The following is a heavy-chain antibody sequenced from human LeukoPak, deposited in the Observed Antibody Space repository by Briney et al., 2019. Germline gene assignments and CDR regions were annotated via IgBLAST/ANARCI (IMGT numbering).Heavy chain of an antibody. CDR2: ISGSGGST. CDR3: AKGEDGSGSYYPYYFDY. CDR1: GFTFSDYY. Sequence: GGSLRLSCAASGFTFSDYYMSWVRQAPGKGLEWVSAISGSGGSTYYADSVKGRFTISRDNSKNTLYLQMNSLRAEDTAVYYCAKGEDGSGSYYPYYFDYWGQGTLVTVSS. V-gene: IGHV3-23*01. J-gene: IGHJ4*02. D-gene: IGHD3-10*01.